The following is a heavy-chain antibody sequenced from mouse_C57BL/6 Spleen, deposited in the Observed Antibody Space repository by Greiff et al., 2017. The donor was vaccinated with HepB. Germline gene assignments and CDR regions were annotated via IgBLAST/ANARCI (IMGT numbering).Heavy chain of an antibody. V-gene: IGHV1-54*01. Sequence: VHLVESGAELVRPGTSVKVSCKASGYAFTNYLIEWVKQRPGQGLEWIGVINPGSGGTNYNEKFKGKATLTADKSSSTAYMQLSSLTSEDSAVYFCARGGYYDYSWFAYWGQGTLVTVSA. J-gene: IGHJ3*01. D-gene: IGHD2-4*01. CDR2: INPGSGGT. CDR1: GYAFTNYL. CDR3: ARGGYYDYSWFAY.